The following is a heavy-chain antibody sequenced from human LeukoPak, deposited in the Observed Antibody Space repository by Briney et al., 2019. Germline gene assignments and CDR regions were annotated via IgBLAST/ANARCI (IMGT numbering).Heavy chain of an antibody. D-gene: IGHD6-6*01. Sequence: GASVKVFCKASGYTFTSYDINWVRQATGQGLEWMGWMNPNSGNTGYAQKFQGRVTMTRNTSISTAYMELSSLRSEDTAVYYCARSAARLSLRGRPGSPPGDVWGKGATVTVSS. CDR2: MNPNSGNT. J-gene: IGHJ6*04. V-gene: IGHV1-8*01. CDR3: ARSAARLSLRGRPGSPPGDV. CDR1: GYTFTSYD.